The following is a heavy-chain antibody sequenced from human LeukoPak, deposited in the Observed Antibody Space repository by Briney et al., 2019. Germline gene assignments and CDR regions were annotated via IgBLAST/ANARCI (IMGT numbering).Heavy chain of an antibody. V-gene: IGHV3-30*02. CDR1: GFTFSSYG. CDR2: IRYDGSNK. CDR3: VKETGQWLPAYYYYYGMDV. Sequence: GGSLRLSCAASGFTFSSYGMHWVRQAPGKGLEWVAFIRYDGSNKYYADSVKGRFTISRDNSKNTLYLQMNSLRAEDTAVYYCVKETGQWLPAYYYYYGMDVWGQGTTVTVSS. J-gene: IGHJ6*02. D-gene: IGHD5-12*01.